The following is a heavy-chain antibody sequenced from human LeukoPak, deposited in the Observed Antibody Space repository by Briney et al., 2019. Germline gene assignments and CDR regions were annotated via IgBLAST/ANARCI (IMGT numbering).Heavy chain of an antibody. CDR2: IYYSGST. CDR1: GGTISSYY. V-gene: IGHV4-59*12. D-gene: IGHD3-3*01. CDR3: AREAIFGVVMDV. Sequence: TSETLSLTCTVSGGTISSYYWSWIRQPPGKGLEWIGYIYYSGSTNYNPSLKSRVTISVDTSKNQFSLKLSSVTAPDTAVYYCAREAIFGVVMDVWGKGTTVTVSS. J-gene: IGHJ6*04.